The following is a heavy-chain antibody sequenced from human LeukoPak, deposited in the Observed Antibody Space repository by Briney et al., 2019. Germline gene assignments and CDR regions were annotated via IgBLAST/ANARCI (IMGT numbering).Heavy chain of an antibody. CDR3: AKTTRYDILTGYYFDY. CDR1: GFTFSSYA. CDR2: ISGSGGST. J-gene: IGHJ4*02. D-gene: IGHD3-9*01. V-gene: IGHV3-23*01. Sequence: SGGSPRLSFAASGFTFSSYAMSWVRQAPGKGLEWVSAISGSGGSTYYADSVKGRFTISRDNSKNTLYLQMNSLRAEDTAVYYCAKTTRYDILTGYYFDYWGQGTLVTVSS.